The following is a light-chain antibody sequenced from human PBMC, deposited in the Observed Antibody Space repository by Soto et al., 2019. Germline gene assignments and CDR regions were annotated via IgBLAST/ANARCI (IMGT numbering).Light chain of an antibody. Sequence: QSALTQPRSVSGSPGQSVTISCTGTSGDVGAYDRVSWYQHHPTKAPKLIIYDATDRPSGVPYRFSGSKSGSTASLTISGLQTEDEADYHCAAWDDSLNAYVFGTGTQLTVL. CDR3: AAWDDSLNAYV. V-gene: IGLV2-11*01. CDR2: DAT. CDR1: SGDVGAYDR. J-gene: IGLJ1*01.